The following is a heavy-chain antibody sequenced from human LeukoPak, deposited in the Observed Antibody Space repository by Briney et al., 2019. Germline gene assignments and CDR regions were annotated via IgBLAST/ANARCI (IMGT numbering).Heavy chain of an antibody. V-gene: IGHV3-33*08. CDR1: GFTFSSYA. CDR2: IWYDGSDK. Sequence: PGGSLRLSCAASGFTFSSYAMSWVRQAPGKGLEWVAVIWYDGSDKYYTDSVKGRFTISRDNSKNTLYLQMNSLRAEDTAVYYCARDIPRDGFNSPAYGMDVWGQGTTVTVSS. CDR3: ARDIPRDGFNSPAYGMDV. D-gene: IGHD5-24*01. J-gene: IGHJ6*02.